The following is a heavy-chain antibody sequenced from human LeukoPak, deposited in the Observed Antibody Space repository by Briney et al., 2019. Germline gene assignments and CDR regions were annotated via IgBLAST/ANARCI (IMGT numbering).Heavy chain of an antibody. Sequence: SETLSLTCAVYGGSFSGYYWSWIRQPPGKGLEWIGEINHSGGTNYNPSLKSRVTISVDTSKNQFSLKLSSVTAADTAVYYCASGPDPYDFWSGYSDAFDIWGQGTMVTASS. CDR3: ASGPDPYDFWSGYSDAFDI. V-gene: IGHV4-34*01. CDR2: INHSGGT. D-gene: IGHD3-3*01. J-gene: IGHJ3*02. CDR1: GGSFSGYY.